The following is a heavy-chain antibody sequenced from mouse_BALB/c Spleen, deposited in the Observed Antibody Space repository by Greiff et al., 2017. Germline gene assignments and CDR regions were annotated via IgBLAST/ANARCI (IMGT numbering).Heavy chain of an antibody. D-gene: IGHD2-14*01. V-gene: IGHV3-6*02. J-gene: IGHJ4*01. CDR3: ARGEGYDVEAMDY. Sequence: EVQLQQSGPGLVKPSQSLSLTCSVTGYSITSGYYWNWIRQFPGNKLEWMGYISYDGSNNYNPSLKNRISITRDTSKNQFFLKLNSVTTEDTATYYCARGEGYDVEAMDYWGQGTSVTVSS. CDR2: ISYDGSN. CDR1: GYSITSGYY.